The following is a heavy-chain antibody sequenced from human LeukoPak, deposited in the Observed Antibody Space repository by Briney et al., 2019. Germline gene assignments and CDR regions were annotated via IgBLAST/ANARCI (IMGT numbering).Heavy chain of an antibody. CDR1: GFTFTSYT. V-gene: IGHV3-21*01. D-gene: IGHD4-17*01. Sequence: GGSLRLSCAASGFTFTSYTMNWVRQAPGKGLEWVSSISSSSSYIYYADSVKGRFTISRDNAKNSLYLQMDSLRAEDTAVYYCARDFNGDYAYWGQGTLVTVSP. J-gene: IGHJ4*02. CDR2: ISSSSSYI. CDR3: ARDFNGDYAY.